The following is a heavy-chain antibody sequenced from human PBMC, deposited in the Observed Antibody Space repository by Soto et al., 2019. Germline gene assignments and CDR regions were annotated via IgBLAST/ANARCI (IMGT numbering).Heavy chain of an antibody. V-gene: IGHV4-59*01. Sequence: SETLSLTCTVSGGSISSYYWSWIRQPPGKGLEWIGYIYYSGSTNYNPSLKSRVTISVDTSKNQFSLKLSSVTAADTAVYYCARQQLGPHYNHDMDVWGQGTTVTVSS. J-gene: IGHJ6*02. CDR3: ARQQLGPHYNHDMDV. D-gene: IGHD6-13*01. CDR1: GGSISSYY. CDR2: IYYSGST.